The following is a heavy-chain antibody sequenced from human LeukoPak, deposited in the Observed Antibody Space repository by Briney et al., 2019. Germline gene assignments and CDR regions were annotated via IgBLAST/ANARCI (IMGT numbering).Heavy chain of an antibody. D-gene: IGHD3-16*01. V-gene: IGHV3-7*04. J-gene: IGHJ4*02. CDR1: GLTFSDYY. CDR3: ARGGSRLLTSYIFDY. Sequence: GGSLRLACAASGLTFSDYYMSGIRHAPGKGLEWVANIKQDGSEKYYADSVKGRFTISRDNAKNSLYVQVNSLRAEDTAVYYCARGGSRLLTSYIFDYWGQGTLVTVSS. CDR2: IKQDGSEK.